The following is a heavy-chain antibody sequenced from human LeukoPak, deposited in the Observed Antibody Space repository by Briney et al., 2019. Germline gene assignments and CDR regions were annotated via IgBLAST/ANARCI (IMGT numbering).Heavy chain of an antibody. CDR1: GFTFSSYW. Sequence: QAGGSLRLSCVASGFTFSSYWIHWVRQVPGKGLVWVARIHGDGDNISYADSVRGRFTISRDNAKDTLYLHMNSLRPEDTAVYYCARAQVGAPTDLWGQGTLVTVSS. CDR2: IHGDGDNI. J-gene: IGHJ5*02. CDR3: ARAQVGAPTDL. V-gene: IGHV3-74*01. D-gene: IGHD1-26*01.